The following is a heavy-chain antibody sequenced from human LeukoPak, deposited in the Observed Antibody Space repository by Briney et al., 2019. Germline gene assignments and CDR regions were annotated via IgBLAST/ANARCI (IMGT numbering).Heavy chain of an antibody. CDR3: ASHGLGDYVGKIGSGNYYYYYMDV. CDR2: INPNSGGT. D-gene: IGHD4-23*01. V-gene: IGHV1-2*02. CDR1: GYTFTGYY. J-gene: IGHJ6*03. Sequence: GASVKVSCKASGYTFTGYYMHWVRQAPGQGLEWMGWINPNSGGTNYAQKFQGRVTMTRDTSISTAYMELSRLRSDDTAVYYCASHGLGDYVGKIGSGNYYYYYMDVWGKGTTVSIS.